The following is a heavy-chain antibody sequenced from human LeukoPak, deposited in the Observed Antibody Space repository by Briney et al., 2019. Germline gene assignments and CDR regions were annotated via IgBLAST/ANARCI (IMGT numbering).Heavy chain of an antibody. Sequence: GASVKVSCKVSGYTLTELSMHWVRQAPGKGLEWMGGFDPEEGETIYAQKFQGRGTMTEDTSTDTAYMELSSLRSEDTAVYYCATVSPGYYYDSSGYSDWGQGTLVTVSS. CDR2: FDPEEGET. CDR1: GYTLTELS. CDR3: ATVSPGYYYDSSGYSD. J-gene: IGHJ4*02. D-gene: IGHD3-22*01. V-gene: IGHV1-24*01.